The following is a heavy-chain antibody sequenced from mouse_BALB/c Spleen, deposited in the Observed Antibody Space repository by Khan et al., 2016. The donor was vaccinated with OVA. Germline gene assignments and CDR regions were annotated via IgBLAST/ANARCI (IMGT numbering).Heavy chain of an antibody. CDR1: GFTFSNYG. Sequence: EVQLLETGGGLVKPGGSLKFSRAASGFTFSNYGMSWVRQTPEKRLEWVATISRGGSYTYYPDSVKGRFTISRDNANNTLYLKLSSLRPEHTAMYYGARTPGYYGSNYFDYWGQGTTLTVSS. D-gene: IGHD1-1*01. V-gene: IGHV5-9-3*01. CDR3: ARTPGYYGSNYFDY. J-gene: IGHJ2*01. CDR2: ISRGGSYT.